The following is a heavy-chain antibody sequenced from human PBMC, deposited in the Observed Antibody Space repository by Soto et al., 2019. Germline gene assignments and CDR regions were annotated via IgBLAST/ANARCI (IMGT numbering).Heavy chain of an antibody. CDR2: INHSGST. J-gene: IGHJ6*03. Sequence: SETLSLTCAVYGGSFSGYYWSWIRQPPGKGLEWIGEINHSGSTNYNPSLKSRVTISVDTSKNQFSLKLSSVTAADTAVYYCARVVVVPAAIISWAGGGYYYYYMDVWGKGTTVTVSS. D-gene: IGHD2-2*01. V-gene: IGHV4-34*01. CDR3: ARVVVVPAAIISWAGGGYYYYYMDV. CDR1: GGSFSGYY.